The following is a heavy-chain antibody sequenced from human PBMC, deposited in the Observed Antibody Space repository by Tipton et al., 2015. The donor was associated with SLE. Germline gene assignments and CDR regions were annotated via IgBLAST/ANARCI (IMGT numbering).Heavy chain of an antibody. CDR1: GGSISSYY. D-gene: IGHD1-26*01. J-gene: IGHJ2*01. V-gene: IGHV4-4*07. Sequence: TLSLTCTVSGGSISSYYWSWIRQPAGKGLEWVGRIYTSGGTNYNPSLKSRVTMSIDTSENQFSLKLTSVTAADTAVYYCAREATDYWYFDLWGRGTLVTFSS. CDR3: AREATDYWYFDL. CDR2: IYTSGGT.